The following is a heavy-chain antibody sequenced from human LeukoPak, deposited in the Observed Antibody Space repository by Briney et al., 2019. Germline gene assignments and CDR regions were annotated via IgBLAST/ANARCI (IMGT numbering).Heavy chain of an antibody. Sequence: GGSLRLSCAASGFTFSSYWMHWVRQAPGKGLVWVSRINSDGSSTSYADSVKGRFTISRDNPKNTLYLQVNSLRAEDRAVYYCARQAYSSGYYFPFDYWGQGTLVTVSS. CDR1: GFTFSSYW. V-gene: IGHV3-74*01. CDR3: ARQAYSSGYYFPFDY. CDR2: INSDGSST. D-gene: IGHD3-22*01. J-gene: IGHJ4*02.